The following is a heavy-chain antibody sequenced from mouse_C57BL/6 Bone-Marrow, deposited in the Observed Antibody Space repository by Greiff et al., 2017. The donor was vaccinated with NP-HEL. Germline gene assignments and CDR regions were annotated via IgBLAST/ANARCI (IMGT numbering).Heavy chain of an antibody. Sequence: VMLVESGAELARPGASVKLSCKASGYTFTSYGISWVKQRTGQGLEWIGEIYPRSGNTYYNEKFKGKATLHADKSSSTAYMELRSLTAEDSAVYFCAYGNYFYYCDYWGQGTTLTVSS. CDR3: AYGNYFYYCDY. D-gene: IGHD2-1*01. CDR1: GYTFTSYG. J-gene: IGHJ2*01. V-gene: IGHV1-81*01. CDR2: IYPRSGNT.